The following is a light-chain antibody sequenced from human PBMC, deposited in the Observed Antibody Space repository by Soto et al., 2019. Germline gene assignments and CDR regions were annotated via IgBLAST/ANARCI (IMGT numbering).Light chain of an antibody. V-gene: IGKV1-9*01. Sequence: DIQLTQSPSFLSASVGDRVTITCRASQGVGGNLAWYQQKPGRAPKLLISAASSLQSGVPSRFSGSGSGTEFTLTISCLQPDDFATYYCQQINDYPLTVGGGTKVEIK. J-gene: IGKJ4*01. CDR2: AAS. CDR3: QQINDYPLT. CDR1: QGVGGN.